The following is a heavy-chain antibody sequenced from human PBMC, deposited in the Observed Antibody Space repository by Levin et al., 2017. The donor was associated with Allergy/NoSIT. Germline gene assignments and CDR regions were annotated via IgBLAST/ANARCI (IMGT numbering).Heavy chain of an antibody. CDR1: GFNFNNYD. Sequence: GGSLRLSCAASGFNFNNYDMSWVRQAPGKGLEWVSSISRRSIHIYYADSLKGRFTISRDNAENSLYLQMNSLRAEDTAVYYCARGSGFHSGEEFDYWGQGTLLTVSS. D-gene: IGHD4-17*01. CDR2: ISRRSIHI. V-gene: IGHV3-21*01. J-gene: IGHJ4*02. CDR3: ARGSGFHSGEEFDY.